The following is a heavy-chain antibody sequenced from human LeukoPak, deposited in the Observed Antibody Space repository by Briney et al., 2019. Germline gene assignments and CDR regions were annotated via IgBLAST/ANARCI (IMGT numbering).Heavy chain of an antibody. V-gene: IGHV3-30*18. Sequence: GGSLRLSCAASGFTFSSYGMHWVRQAPGKGLEWVAVISYDGSNKYYADSVKGRFTNSRDNSKNTLYLQMNSLGAEDTAVYYCAKTGYSSSCDYWGQGTLVTVSS. CDR1: GFTFSSYG. CDR3: AKTGYSSSCDY. J-gene: IGHJ4*02. D-gene: IGHD6-13*01. CDR2: ISYDGSNK.